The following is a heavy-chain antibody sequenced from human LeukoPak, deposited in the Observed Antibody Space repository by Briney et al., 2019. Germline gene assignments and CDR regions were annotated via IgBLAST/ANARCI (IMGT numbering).Heavy chain of an antibody. D-gene: IGHD5-12*01. CDR3: ARDSDVATYDY. V-gene: IGHV3-7*01. CDR1: GFTFSDYY. CDR2: IKADGSEK. J-gene: IGHJ4*02. Sequence: PGGSLRLSCAASGFTFSDYYMSWIRQAPGKGLEWVANIKADGSEKYYVESVKGRFTISRDNTKNSVYLQMNSLRAEDTAVYYCARDSDVATYDYWGQGTLVTVSS.